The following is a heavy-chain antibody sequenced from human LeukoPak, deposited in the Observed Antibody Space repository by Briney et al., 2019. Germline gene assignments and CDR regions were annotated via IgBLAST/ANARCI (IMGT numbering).Heavy chain of an antibody. CDR1: GYTFTSYY. J-gene: IGHJ4*02. CDR2: INPSGGST. Sequence: ASVKVSCKASGYTFTSYYMHWVRQAPGQGLEWMGIINPSGGSTSYAQKFQGRVTMTRDTSTSTVYMELSSLRSEDTAVYYCASSSRAGWLLYHYAFDYWGQGTLVTFSS. D-gene: IGHD3-3*01. CDR3: ASSSRAGWLLYHYAFDY. V-gene: IGHV1-46*01.